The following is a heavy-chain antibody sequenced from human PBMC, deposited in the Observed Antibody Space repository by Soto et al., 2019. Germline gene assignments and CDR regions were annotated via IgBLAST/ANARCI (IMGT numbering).Heavy chain of an antibody. V-gene: IGHV4-34*01. Sequence: PSETLSLTCAVYGGSFSGYYWSWIRQPPGKGLEWIGEINHSGSTNYIPSLKSRVTISVDTSKNQFSLKLSSVTAADTAVYYCASGNPYSSSWYVRNWFDPWGQGTLVTVSS. D-gene: IGHD6-13*01. CDR2: INHSGST. J-gene: IGHJ5*02. CDR1: GGSFSGYY. CDR3: ASGNPYSSSWYVRNWFDP.